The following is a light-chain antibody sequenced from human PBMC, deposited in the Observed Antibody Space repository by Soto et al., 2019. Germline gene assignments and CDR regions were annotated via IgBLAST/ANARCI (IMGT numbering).Light chain of an antibody. CDR2: DVS. J-gene: IGKJ1*01. CDR1: QSVSSSY. V-gene: IGKV3-20*01. Sequence: EIVLTQSPGTLSLSPGERATLSCRSSQSVSSSYLAWYQQKPGQAPRLLIYDVSSRATGIPDRFSGSGSGTAFSLTISRLEPEGSAVYYCQQYGSSPTFGQGTKVEIK. CDR3: QQYGSSPT.